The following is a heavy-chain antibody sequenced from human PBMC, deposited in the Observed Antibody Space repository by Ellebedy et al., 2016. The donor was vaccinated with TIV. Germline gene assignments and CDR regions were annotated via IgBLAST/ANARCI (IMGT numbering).Heavy chain of an antibody. V-gene: IGHV3-30-3*01. J-gene: IGHJ4*02. CDR2: ISYDGSNK. CDR3: ARDTLVGVTDSYFDY. Sequence: GESLKISCTASEFTFSTYSMHWVRQAPGKGLDWVAIISYDGSNKYYADSVKGRITISRDNAKNSLYLQMNNLRAEDTAVYYCARDTLVGVTDSYFDYWGQGTLVTVSS. CDR1: EFTFSTYS. D-gene: IGHD1-26*01.